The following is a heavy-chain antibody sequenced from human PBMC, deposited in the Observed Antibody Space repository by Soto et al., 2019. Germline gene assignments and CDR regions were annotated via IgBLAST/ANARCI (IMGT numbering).Heavy chain of an antibody. D-gene: IGHD1-20*01. J-gene: IGHJ1*01. CDR3: ARSSYKCELAEYFHH. Sequence: EVQLLESGGGLVQPGGSLRLSCAASGFTFSSYAMSWVRQAPGKGLEWVSAISGSGGSTYYADSVKGRFTISRDNSKNTLYLQMNSLRAEDTAVYYCARSSYKCELAEYFHHWGQGTLVTVSS. V-gene: IGHV3-23*01. CDR2: ISGSGGST. CDR1: GFTFSSYA.